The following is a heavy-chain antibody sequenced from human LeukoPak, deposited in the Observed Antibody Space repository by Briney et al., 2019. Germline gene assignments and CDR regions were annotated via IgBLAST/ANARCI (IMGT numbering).Heavy chain of an antibody. D-gene: IGHD1-26*01. CDR2: IYNSGST. V-gene: IGHV4-39*07. J-gene: IGHJ3*02. CDR1: GGSISSSPYS. Sequence: PSETLSLTCTVSGGSISSSPYSWGWIRQPPGKGLEWIGSIYNSGSTYYNPSLKRRVTISVDTSKNQFSLKLSSLTAADTAVYYCARKWVMGAFDIWGQGTMVTVSS. CDR3: ARKWVMGAFDI.